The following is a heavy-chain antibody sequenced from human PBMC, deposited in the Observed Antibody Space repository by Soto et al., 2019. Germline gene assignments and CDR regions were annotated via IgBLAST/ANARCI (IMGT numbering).Heavy chain of an antibody. CDR3: ARDPLGVDYYYGMDV. Sequence: GASVKVSCKASGYTFTSYYMHWVRQAPGQGLEWMGIINPSGGSTSYAQKFQGRVTMTRDTSTSTVYMELSSLRSEDTAVYYCARDPLGVDYYYGMDVWGQGTTVTVSS. CDR2: INPSGGST. CDR1: GYTFTSYY. V-gene: IGHV1-46*01. J-gene: IGHJ6*02. D-gene: IGHD3-10*01.